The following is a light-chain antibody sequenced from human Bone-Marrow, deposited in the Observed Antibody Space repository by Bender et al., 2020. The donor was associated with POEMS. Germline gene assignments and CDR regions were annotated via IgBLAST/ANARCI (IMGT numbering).Light chain of an antibody. V-gene: IGLV3-21*01. CDR1: NIGRKS. CDR3: QAWDFSSAI. J-gene: IGLJ2*01. Sequence: YELPQPPSVSVAPGQTASITCGGNNIGRKSVHWYQQKPGQSPVLVMFHGNRRPSGIPERFSGSNSGNTATLTISGTQPMDEADYYCQAWDFSSAIFGGGTMLTVL. CDR2: HGN.